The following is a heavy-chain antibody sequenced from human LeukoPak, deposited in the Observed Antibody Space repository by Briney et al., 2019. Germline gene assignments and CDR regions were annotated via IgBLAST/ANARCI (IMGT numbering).Heavy chain of an antibody. CDR1: GYSFTSYW. D-gene: IGHD3-22*01. V-gene: IGHV5-51*01. Sequence: GESLKISCKGSGYSFTSYWIGWVRQMPGKGLEWMGIIYPGDSDTRYSPPFQGQVTISADKSISTAYLQWSSLKASDTAMYYCARPLPYDSSGYYFNYWGQGTLVTVSS. CDR3: ARPLPYDSSGYYFNY. J-gene: IGHJ4*02. CDR2: IYPGDSDT.